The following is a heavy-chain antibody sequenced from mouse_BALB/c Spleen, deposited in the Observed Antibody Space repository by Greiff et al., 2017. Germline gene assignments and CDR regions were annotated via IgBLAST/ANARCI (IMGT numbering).Heavy chain of an antibody. CDR1: GYTFTSYW. CDR2: INPSNGRT. CDR3: ARYLGRGYYYAMDY. V-gene: IGHV1S81*02. Sequence: QVQLQQPGAELVKPGASVKLSCKASGYTFTSYWMHWVKQRPGQGLEWIGEINPSNGRTNYNEKFKSKATLTVDKSSSTAYMQLSSLTSEDSAVYYCARYLGRGYYYAMDYWGQGTSVTVSS. D-gene: IGHD4-1*01. J-gene: IGHJ4*01.